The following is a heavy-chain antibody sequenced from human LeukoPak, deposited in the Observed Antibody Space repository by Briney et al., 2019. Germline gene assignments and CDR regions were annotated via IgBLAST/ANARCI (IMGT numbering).Heavy chain of an antibody. CDR1: GGSISSGGYY. D-gene: IGHD3-9*01. V-gene: IGHV4-30-2*01. J-gene: IGHJ5*02. CDR2: IYHSGST. Sequence: PSETLSLTCTVSGGSISSGGYYWSWIRQPPGKGLEWIGYIYHSGSTYYNPSLKSRVTISVDRSKNQFSLKLSSVTAADTAVYYCARTPGYYAHNDPWGQGTLVTVSS. CDR3: ARTPGYYAHNDP.